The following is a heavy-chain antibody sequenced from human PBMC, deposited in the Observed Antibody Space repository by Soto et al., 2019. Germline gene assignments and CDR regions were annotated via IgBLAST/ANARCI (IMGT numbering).Heavy chain of an antibody. V-gene: IGHV3-15*07. J-gene: IGHJ6*02. CDR2: IKSKTDGGTT. Sequence: ESGGGLVKPGGSLRLSCAASGFTFSNAWMNWVRQAPGKGLEWVGRIKSKTDGGTTDYAAPVKGRVTISRDDSKNTLYLQMNSLKTEDTAVYYCTTGYSSSTLYYYYYGMDVWGQGTTVTVSS. CDR1: GFTFSNAW. D-gene: IGHD6-6*01. CDR3: TTGYSSSTLYYYYYGMDV.